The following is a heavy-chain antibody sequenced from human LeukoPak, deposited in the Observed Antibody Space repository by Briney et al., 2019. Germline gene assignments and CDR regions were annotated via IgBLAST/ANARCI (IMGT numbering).Heavy chain of an antibody. CDR2: ISAYNGNT. J-gene: IGHJ5*02. V-gene: IGHV1-18*01. CDR1: GYTFTSYG. Sequence: ASVKVSCKASGYTFTSYGISRVRQAPGQGLEWMGWISAYNGNTNYAQKLRGRVTMTTDTSTSTAYMELRSLRSDDTAVYYCARAPGIVDTARVGTVWFDPWGQGTLVTVSS. CDR3: ARAPGIVDTARVGTVWFDP. D-gene: IGHD5-18*01.